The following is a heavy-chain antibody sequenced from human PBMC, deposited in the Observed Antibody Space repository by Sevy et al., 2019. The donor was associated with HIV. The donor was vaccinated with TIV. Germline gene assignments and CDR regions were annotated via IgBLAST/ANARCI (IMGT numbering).Heavy chain of an antibody. Sequence: GGSLRLFCSASGFTFNYYGMYWVRQAPGKGLQYVSGISSNGDSTDYGDSVKGRFTISRDNSKNTLYLQMSSLRAEDTAVYYCLRDLLRPVVVPAASFDYWGQGTLVTVSS. CDR3: LRDLLRPVVVPAASFDY. D-gene: IGHD2-2*01. CDR1: GFTFNYYG. CDR2: ISSNGDST. J-gene: IGHJ4*02. V-gene: IGHV3-64D*06.